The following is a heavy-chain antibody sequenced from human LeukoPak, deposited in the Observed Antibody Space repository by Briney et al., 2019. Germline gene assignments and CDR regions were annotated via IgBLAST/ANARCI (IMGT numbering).Heavy chain of an antibody. Sequence: PSETLSLTCTVSGGSISSYYWSWIRQPAGKGLEWIGRIYSSGSTNYNPSLKSRVTMSVDTSKNQFSLKLSSVTAADTAVYYCARKKCSSTSCYKELGAFGIWGQGTMVTVSS. CDR2: IYSSGST. J-gene: IGHJ3*02. V-gene: IGHV4-4*07. CDR3: ARKKCSSTSCYKELGAFGI. CDR1: GGSISSYY. D-gene: IGHD2-2*02.